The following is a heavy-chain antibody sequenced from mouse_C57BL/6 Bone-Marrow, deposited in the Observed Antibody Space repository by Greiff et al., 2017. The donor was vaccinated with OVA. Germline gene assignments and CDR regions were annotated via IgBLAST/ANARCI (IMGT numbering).Heavy chain of an antibody. CDR3: ARDDYYGSYWYFDV. V-gene: IGHV5-17*01. CDR1: GFTFSDYG. D-gene: IGHD1-1*01. CDR2: ISSGSSTI. J-gene: IGHJ1*03. Sequence: EVQGVESGGGLVKPGGSLKLSCAASGFTFSDYGMHWVRQAPEKELEWVAYISSGSSTIYYADTVKGRFTISRDNAKNTLFLQMTSLRSEDTAMYYCARDDYYGSYWYFDVWGTGTTVTVSS.